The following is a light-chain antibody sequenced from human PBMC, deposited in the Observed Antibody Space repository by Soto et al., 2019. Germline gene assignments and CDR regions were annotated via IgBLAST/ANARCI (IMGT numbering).Light chain of an antibody. V-gene: IGKV3-15*01. CDR1: QSVNSN. CDR3: QQYNNWPRT. J-gene: IGKJ1*01. Sequence: EIVLPQSPGTLSLSPGARAPLSGRSSQSVNSNYLAWYQHNVGQAPRLLIYGASFRAAGMPARFSGSGFGTEFTLTISGLQSEDFAVYYCQQYNNWPRTFGQGTRWIS. CDR2: GAS.